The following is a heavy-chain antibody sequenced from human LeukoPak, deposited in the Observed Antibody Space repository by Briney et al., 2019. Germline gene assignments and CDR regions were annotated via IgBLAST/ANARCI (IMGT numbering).Heavy chain of an antibody. J-gene: IGHJ6*02. CDR3: ARDPNNYYDSITGMDV. CDR2: INHSGST. Sequence: SETLSLTCAVYGGSFSGYYCSWIRQPPGKGLEWIGEINHSGSTNYNPSLKSRVTISVDTSKNQFSLKLSSVTAADTAVYYCARDPNNYYDSITGMDVWGQGTTATVSS. V-gene: IGHV4-34*01. D-gene: IGHD3-22*01. CDR1: GGSFSGYY.